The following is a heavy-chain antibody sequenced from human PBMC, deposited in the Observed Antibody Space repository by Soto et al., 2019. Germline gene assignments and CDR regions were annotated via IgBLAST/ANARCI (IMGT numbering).Heavy chain of an antibody. Sequence: ASVKVSCKASGYTFTGYYMHWVRQAPGQGLEWMGWINPNSGGTNYAQKFQGWVTMTRDTSISTAYMELSRLRSDDTAVYYCARVAVAGTRYGGMDVWGQGTTVTVSS. J-gene: IGHJ6*02. V-gene: IGHV1-2*04. CDR1: GYTFTGYY. D-gene: IGHD6-19*01. CDR3: ARVAVAGTRYGGMDV. CDR2: INPNSGGT.